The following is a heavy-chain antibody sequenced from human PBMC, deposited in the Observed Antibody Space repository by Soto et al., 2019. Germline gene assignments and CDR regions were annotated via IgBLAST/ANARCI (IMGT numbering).Heavy chain of an antibody. D-gene: IGHD5-12*01. Sequence: SETLSLTCTVSGYSISSGYYWGWIRQPPGKGLEWIGSIYHSGSTYYNPSLKSRVTISVDTSKNQFSLKLSSGTAADTAVYYCARGGATIDNWFDPWGQGTLVTVSS. CDR1: GYSISSGYY. J-gene: IGHJ5*02. V-gene: IGHV4-38-2*02. CDR2: IYHSGST. CDR3: ARGGATIDNWFDP.